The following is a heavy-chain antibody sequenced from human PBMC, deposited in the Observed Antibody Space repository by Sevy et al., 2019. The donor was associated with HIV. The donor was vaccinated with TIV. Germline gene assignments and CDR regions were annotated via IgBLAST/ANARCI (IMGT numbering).Heavy chain of an antibody. V-gene: IGHV3-23*01. CDR1: GFTFSNYA. Sequence: GGYLRLSCAASGFTFSNYAMNWVRQAPGKGPEWVSSISAGGGSAYYADSVKGRFTVSRDNSKNTLFLQLNSLRAEDTAVYYCAKDPSRVLDRDYWGQGTLVTVSS. D-gene: IGHD3-3*01. J-gene: IGHJ4*02. CDR2: ISAGGGSA. CDR3: AKDPSRVLDRDY.